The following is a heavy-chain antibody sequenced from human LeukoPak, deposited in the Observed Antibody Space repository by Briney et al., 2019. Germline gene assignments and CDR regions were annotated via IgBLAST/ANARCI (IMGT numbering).Heavy chain of an antibody. CDR1: GGSTSSSYFY. D-gene: IGHD5-24*01. Sequence: PSETLSLTCTVSGGSTSSSYFYWDWIRQPPGKGLEWIGSMYYSGSTYYNPSLKSRVTISVDTSKNQFSLKLSSVTAADTAVYYCARSSRDGYNYFDYWGQGTLVTVSS. CDR2: MYYSGST. V-gene: IGHV4-39*01. J-gene: IGHJ4*02. CDR3: ARSSRDGYNYFDY.